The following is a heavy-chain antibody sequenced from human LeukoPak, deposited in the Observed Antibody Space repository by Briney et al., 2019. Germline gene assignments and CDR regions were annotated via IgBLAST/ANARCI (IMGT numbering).Heavy chain of an antibody. D-gene: IGHD2-21*01. CDR1: GYTFTSYY. CDR2: INPSGGST. CDR3: ARAPSLWSGTFDP. V-gene: IGHV1-46*01. Sequence: ASVKVSCKASGYTFTSYYMHWVRQAPGQGLEWMGIINPSGGSTSYAQKFQGKVTMTRDTSTSTVYMELSSLRSEDSAVYYCARAPSLWSGTFDPWGQGTLVTVSS. J-gene: IGHJ5*02.